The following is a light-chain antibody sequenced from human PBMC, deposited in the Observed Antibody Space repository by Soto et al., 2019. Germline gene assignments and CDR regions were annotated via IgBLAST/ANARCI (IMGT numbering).Light chain of an antibody. CDR1: QSVTSN. Sequence: IQMTQSPSSLSASLLDRATISFLASQSVTSNLAWYQQKPGKAPKLLIYAASSMQSGIPARFSGSGSGTEFTLTISSLQPDDFAAYYCQQYDSCSWTFGQGTKVDI. V-gene: IGKV1-39*01. CDR3: QQYDSCSWT. CDR2: AAS. J-gene: IGKJ1*01.